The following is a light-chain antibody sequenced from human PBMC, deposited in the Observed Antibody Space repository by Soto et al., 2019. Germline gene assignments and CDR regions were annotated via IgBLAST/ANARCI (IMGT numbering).Light chain of an antibody. CDR2: DAS. J-gene: IGKJ5*01. V-gene: IGKV1-33*01. CDR1: QDIRNS. Sequence: DIQMTQSPSSLSASVGDRVTITCQASQDIRNSLNWYQQKPGRAPKLLIYDASNVETGVPSRFSGTGSGTHFSFSISSLQPEDFATXYCQQYDYLVTFGQGTRVEIK. CDR3: QQYDYLVT.